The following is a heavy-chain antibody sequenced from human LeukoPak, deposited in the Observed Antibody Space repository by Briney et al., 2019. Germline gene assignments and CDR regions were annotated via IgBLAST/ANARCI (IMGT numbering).Heavy chain of an antibody. Sequence: GGSLRLSCAASGFTFSSYEMNWVRQAPGKGLEWVSYISSSGSTIYYADSVKGRFTISRDNAKNSLYLQMNSLRAEDTAVYYCARELGSGSHLDYFYGMDVWGQGTTVTVTS. CDR2: ISSSGSTI. D-gene: IGHD3-10*01. J-gene: IGHJ6*02. CDR1: GFTFSSYE. CDR3: ARELGSGSHLDYFYGMDV. V-gene: IGHV3-48*03.